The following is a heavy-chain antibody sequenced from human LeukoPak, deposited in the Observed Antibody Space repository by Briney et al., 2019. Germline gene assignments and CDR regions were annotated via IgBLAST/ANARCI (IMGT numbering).Heavy chain of an antibody. CDR2: ISSSGSYT. V-gene: IGHV3-21*01. Sequence: GGSLRLSCAASGFTFSAYSMNWVRQAPGKGLEWVSSISSSGSYTYYADSVKGRFIISRDNAKNSLYLQMYSLRAEDTAVYYCARWHQLALDYWGQGTLVTVSS. CDR1: GFTFSAYS. CDR3: ARWHQLALDY. D-gene: IGHD6-13*01. J-gene: IGHJ4*02.